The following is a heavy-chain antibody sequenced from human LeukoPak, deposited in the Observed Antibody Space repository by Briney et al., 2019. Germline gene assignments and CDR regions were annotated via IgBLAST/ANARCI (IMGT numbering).Heavy chain of an antibody. V-gene: IGHV3-9*01. CDR1: GFTFDDYA. D-gene: IGHD2-2*02. Sequence: PGGSLRLSCAASGFTFDDYAMHWVRQAPGKGLEWVSGISWNSGSIGYADSVKGRFTISRDNAKNSLYLQMNSLRAEDTALYYCAKARGHDIVVVPAAIWGTIFDYWGQGTLVTVSS. CDR2: ISWNSGSI. J-gene: IGHJ4*02. CDR3: AKARGHDIVVVPAAIWGTIFDY.